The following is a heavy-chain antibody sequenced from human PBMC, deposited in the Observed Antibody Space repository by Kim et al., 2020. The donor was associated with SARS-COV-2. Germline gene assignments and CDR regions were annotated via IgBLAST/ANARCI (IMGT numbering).Heavy chain of an antibody. CDR2: IYWDDER. V-gene: IGHV2-5*02. Sequence: SGPTLVNPTQTLTLTCDLSGFSLLTSGEAVGWIRQPQGKALEWLAVIYWDDERRYSPSLKTRLTITKDTSKNHVVLTMTNMDPMDTGTYFCAHRRARGGDYSVIYFDYWGKGTLVTVSS. CDR3: AHRRARGGDYSVIYFDY. D-gene: IGHD4-17*01. J-gene: IGHJ4*02. CDR1: GFSLLTSGEA.